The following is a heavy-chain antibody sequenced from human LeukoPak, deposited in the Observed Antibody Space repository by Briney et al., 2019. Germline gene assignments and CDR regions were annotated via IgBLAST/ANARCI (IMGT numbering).Heavy chain of an antibody. CDR1: GYTFTGYY. CDR3: ARFYYDTTPNGVH. Sequence: ASVKVSCKASGYTFTGYYMHWVRQVPGQGLEWMGWINPKSGGTNCAQKFQGRVTLTRDTSISTAYMELSRLRSDDTAVYYCARFYYDTTPNGVHWGQGTLITVSS. V-gene: IGHV1-2*02. J-gene: IGHJ4*02. CDR2: INPKSGGT. D-gene: IGHD3-9*01.